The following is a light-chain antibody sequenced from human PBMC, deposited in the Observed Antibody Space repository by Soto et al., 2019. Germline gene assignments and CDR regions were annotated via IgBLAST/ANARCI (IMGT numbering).Light chain of an antibody. CDR2: LGS. CDR1: QSLLKRNGYNC. J-gene: IGKJ1*01. V-gene: IGKV2-28*01. CDR3: MQSLHSPLT. Sequence: DIVMTQSPLSLPVTPGEPASISCRSSQSLLKRNGYNCLEWYLQKPGQSPQLLIYLGSNRASGVPDRFSGSGSGTDFTLKISRVEAEDVGVSFCMQSLHSPLTFGQGTKVEIK.